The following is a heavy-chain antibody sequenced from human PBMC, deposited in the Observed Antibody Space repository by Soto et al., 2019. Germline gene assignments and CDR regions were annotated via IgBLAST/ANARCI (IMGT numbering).Heavy chain of an antibody. J-gene: IGHJ5*02. D-gene: IGHD3-16*02. CDR3: GSANIANWFGP. V-gene: IGHV5-51*01. Sequence: RGESLKISCQSSGYPFSSYWFVWVRQMPAKGLEWMGIIYPNDSKVKYSPSVQCPVTMSVDKSVSTAYLQWSSLSASDPAIYFCGSANIANWFGPWGQGTPVTVSS. CDR1: GYPFSSYW. CDR2: IYPNDSKV.